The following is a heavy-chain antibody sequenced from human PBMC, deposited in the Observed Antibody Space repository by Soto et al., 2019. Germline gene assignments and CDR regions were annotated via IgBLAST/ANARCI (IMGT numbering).Heavy chain of an antibody. V-gene: IGHV1-2*02. CDR2: INPNSGGT. CDR1: GYTFTSDG. D-gene: IGHD2-2*02. J-gene: IGHJ6*02. CDR3: ARELVVPAAITDYYYGMDV. Sequence: GASVKVSCKASGYTFTSDGISWVRQAPGQGLEWMGWINPNSGGTNYAQKFQGRVTMTRDTSISTAYMELSRLRSDDTAVYYCARELVVPAAITDYYYGMDVWGQGTTVTVSS.